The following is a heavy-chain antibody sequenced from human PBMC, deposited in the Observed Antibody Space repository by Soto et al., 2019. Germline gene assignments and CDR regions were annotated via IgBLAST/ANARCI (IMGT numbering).Heavy chain of an antibody. CDR3: ARDSCTNTICAADY. CDR1: GFTFSSYS. CDR2: ISSTGSTI. V-gene: IGHV3-48*02. D-gene: IGHD2-2*01. Sequence: EVQLVESGGGLVPPGGSLRLSCEASGFTFSSYSMNWVRRAPGKGLEWVSYISSTGSTIYYADSVKGRFTISRDNAKNSLYLQMNSLRDADTAVYYCARDSCTNTICAADYWGQGTLVTVSS. J-gene: IGHJ4*02.